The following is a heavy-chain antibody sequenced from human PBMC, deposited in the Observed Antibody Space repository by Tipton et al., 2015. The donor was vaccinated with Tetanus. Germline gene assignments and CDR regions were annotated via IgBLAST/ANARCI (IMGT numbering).Heavy chain of an antibody. Sequence: TLSLTCAVSGASISPYYWSWIRQPPGKGLEWIGSIHDSGTTNYNPSLKSRLTMSVDTSNNLFSLKLTSVTAADTAVYFCARANFDFSKKGPFDSWGQGILVIVSA. CDR3: ARANFDFSKKGPFDS. CDR2: IHDSGTT. J-gene: IGHJ4*02. D-gene: IGHD3-3*01. CDR1: GASISPYY. V-gene: IGHV4-59*01.